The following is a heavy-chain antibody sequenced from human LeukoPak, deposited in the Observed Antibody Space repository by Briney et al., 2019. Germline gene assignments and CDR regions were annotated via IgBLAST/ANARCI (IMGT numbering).Heavy chain of an antibody. CDR2: IDYSGST. J-gene: IGHJ4*02. CDR3: AWALPSSWYLFDY. Sequence: PSETLSLTCTVSGGSFSSYCWSWIRQPPGKGLEWIGYIDYSGSTNYNPSLKSRVTISVDTSKNQFSLKLSSVTAADTAVYYCAWALPSSWYLFDYWGQGTLVTVSS. D-gene: IGHD6-13*01. V-gene: IGHV4-59*12. CDR1: GGSFSSYC.